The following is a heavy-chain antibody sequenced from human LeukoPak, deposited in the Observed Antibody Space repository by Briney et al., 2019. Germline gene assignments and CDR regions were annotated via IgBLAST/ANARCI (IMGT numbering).Heavy chain of an antibody. CDR3: ARTTYYYDSSGHNWFDP. CDR1: GFSLRTSGMC. V-gene: IGHV2-70*01. Sequence: SGPTLVNPTQTLTLTCTFSGFSLRTSGMCVSWIRQPPGKALEWLALIDWDDDKYYSTSLKTRLTISKDTSKNQVVLTMTNMDPVDTATYYCARTTYYYDSSGHNWFDPWGQGTLVTVSS. CDR2: IDWDDDK. D-gene: IGHD3-22*01. J-gene: IGHJ5*02.